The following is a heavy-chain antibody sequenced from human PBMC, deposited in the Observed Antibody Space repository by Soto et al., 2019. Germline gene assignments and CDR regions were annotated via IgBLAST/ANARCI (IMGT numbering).Heavy chain of an antibody. D-gene: IGHD3-3*01. V-gene: IGHV1-69*02. Sequence: GASVKVSCKASGGTFSSYTISWVRQAPGQGLEWMGRIIPILGIANYAQKFQGRVTITADKSTSTAYMELSSLRSEDTAVYYCARSSTIFGVVIGWAFDIWGQGTMVTVSS. CDR2: IIPILGIA. CDR1: GGTFSSYT. CDR3: ARSSTIFGVVIGWAFDI. J-gene: IGHJ3*02.